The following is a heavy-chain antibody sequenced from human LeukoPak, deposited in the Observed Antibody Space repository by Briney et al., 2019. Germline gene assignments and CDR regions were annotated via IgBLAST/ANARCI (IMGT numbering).Heavy chain of an antibody. Sequence: GGSLRLSCAASGFTFSSYAMSWVRQAPGKGLEWVANIKQDGSEKYYVDSVKGRFTISRDISENSVFLQMRGLRVEDTAVYYCARDVLAYCGGDCYSGNDYWGQGTLVTVSS. J-gene: IGHJ4*02. CDR3: ARDVLAYCGGDCYSGNDY. CDR1: GFTFSSYA. D-gene: IGHD2-21*02. V-gene: IGHV3-7*01. CDR2: IKQDGSEK.